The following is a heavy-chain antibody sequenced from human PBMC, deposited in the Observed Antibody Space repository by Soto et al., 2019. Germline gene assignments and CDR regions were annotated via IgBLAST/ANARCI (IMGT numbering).Heavy chain of an antibody. D-gene: IGHD6-13*01. V-gene: IGHV1-69*04. CDR2: IIPILGIA. Sequence: QVQLVQSGAEVKKPGSSVKVSCKASGGTFSSYAISWVRQAPGQGLEWMGRIIPILGIANYPQMFQGRVTITEDKSTSTAYIELSSLRSEDTAVNYCARGDSSSWFDYWGQRNLVTLSS. CDR3: ARGDSSSWFDY. J-gene: IGHJ4*02. CDR1: GGTFSSYA.